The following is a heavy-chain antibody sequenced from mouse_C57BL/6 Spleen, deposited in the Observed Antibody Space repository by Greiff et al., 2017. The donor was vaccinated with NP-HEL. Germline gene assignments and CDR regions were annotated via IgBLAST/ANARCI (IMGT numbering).Heavy chain of an antibody. CDR1: GYTFTDYE. J-gene: IGHJ2*01. CDR2: IDPETGGT. Sequence: VQLQQSGAELVRPGASVTLSCKASGYTFTDYEMHWVKQTPVHGLEWIGAIDPETGGTAYNQKFKGKAILTADKSSSTAYMELRSLTSEDSAVYYCTRGGMITTIFDYWGQGTTLTVSS. CDR3: TRGGMITTIFDY. V-gene: IGHV1-15*01. D-gene: IGHD2-4*01.